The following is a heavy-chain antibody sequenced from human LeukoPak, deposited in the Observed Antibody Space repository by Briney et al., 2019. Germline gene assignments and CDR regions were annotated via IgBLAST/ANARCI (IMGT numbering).Heavy chain of an antibody. D-gene: IGHD3-16*02. Sequence: SETLSLTCTVSGGSISSSSYYWGWIRQPPGKGLEWIGSIYTSGSTNYNPSLKSRVTMSVDTSKNQFSLKLSSVTAADTAVYYCAKESIVYYYYMDVWGKGTTVTVSS. CDR1: GGSISSSSYY. CDR2: IYTSGST. V-gene: IGHV4-39*07. J-gene: IGHJ6*03. CDR3: AKESIVYYYYMDV.